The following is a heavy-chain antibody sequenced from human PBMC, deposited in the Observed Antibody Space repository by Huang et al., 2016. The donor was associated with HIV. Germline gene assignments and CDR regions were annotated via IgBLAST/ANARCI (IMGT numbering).Heavy chain of an antibody. V-gene: IGHV1-24*01. CDR3: ATGFDVFFDF. J-gene: IGHJ4*02. D-gene: IGHD3-9*01. Sequence: QVQLVQSRAAVKKPGASVKVSCKVSEYTLTELSIHWVRQPPGKGLEWRGGFDPEIGGTIDAQKFQGRVTMTEDTATETAFMELSGLRPEDTAVYYCATGFDVFFDFWGQGTLVTVSS. CDR2: FDPEIGGT. CDR1: EYTLTELS.